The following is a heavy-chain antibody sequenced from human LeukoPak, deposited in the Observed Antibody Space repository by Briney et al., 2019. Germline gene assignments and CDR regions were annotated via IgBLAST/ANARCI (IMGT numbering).Heavy chain of an antibody. CDR3: AREGELPTRPFDY. Sequence: SVNVSCKASGGTFSSYAISWVRQAPGQGLEWMGGIIPIFGTANYAQKFQGRVTITADESTSTAYMELSSLRSEDTAVYYCAREGELPTRPFDYWGQGTLVTVSS. CDR1: GGTFSSYA. D-gene: IGHD1-26*01. J-gene: IGHJ4*02. CDR2: IIPIFGTA. V-gene: IGHV1-69*13.